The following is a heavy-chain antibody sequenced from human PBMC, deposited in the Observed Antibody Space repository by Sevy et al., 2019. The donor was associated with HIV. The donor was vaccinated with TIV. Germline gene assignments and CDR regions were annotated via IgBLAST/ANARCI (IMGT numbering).Heavy chain of an antibody. V-gene: IGHV3-66*01. Sequence: GGSLRLSCAASGFSVNSNYMTWVRQAPGKGLDWVSIIYSDGSTKYADALKGRFTISRDNSKNTMYLQMNSLRVEDTAVYYWARGGTIFGLVRHYFDYWGQGTLVTVSS. J-gene: IGHJ4*02. CDR1: GFSVNSNY. D-gene: IGHD3-3*01. CDR2: IYSDGST. CDR3: ARGGTIFGLVRHYFDY.